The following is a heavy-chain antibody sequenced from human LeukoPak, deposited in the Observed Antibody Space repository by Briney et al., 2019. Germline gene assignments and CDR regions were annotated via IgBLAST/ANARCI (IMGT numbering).Heavy chain of an antibody. V-gene: IGHV3-9*01. D-gene: IGHD3-22*01. CDR3: AKGPYFYDSPIDY. CDR1: GFPFHDYA. Sequence: GGSLRLSCAASGFPFHDYAMHWVRQAPGKGLEWVSSIRWNSDNIAYADSVRGRFTISRDNAKSTLYLQMNSLRGEDTAFYYCAKGPYFYDSPIDYWGQGTLVTVST. CDR2: IRWNSDNI. J-gene: IGHJ4*02.